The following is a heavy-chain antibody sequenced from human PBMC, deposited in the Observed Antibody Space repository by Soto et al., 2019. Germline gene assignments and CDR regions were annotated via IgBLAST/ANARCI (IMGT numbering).Heavy chain of an antibody. D-gene: IGHD2-21*02. CDR1: GYTFTSYG. V-gene: IGHV1-18*01. CDR2: ISAYNGNT. CDR3: ASLPLYGGNSEYYYYGMDV. Sequence: ASVKVSCKASGYTFTSYGISWVRQAPGQGLEWMGWISAYNGNTNYAQKLQGRVTMTTDTSTSTAYMELRSLRSDDTAVYYCASLPLYGGNSEYYYYGMDVWGQGTTVTVSS. J-gene: IGHJ6*02.